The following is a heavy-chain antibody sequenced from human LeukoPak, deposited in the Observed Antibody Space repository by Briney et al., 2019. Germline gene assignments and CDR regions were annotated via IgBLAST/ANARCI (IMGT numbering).Heavy chain of an antibody. D-gene: IGHD4-17*01. V-gene: IGHV1-69*13. CDR1: GGTLSSFA. Sequence: ASVKVSCKDSGGTLSSFAISCVRQAPGQGLEWMGGIIPIFGTANYAQKFQGRVTITADESTSTAYMELSSLRSEDTAVYYCARDTVTTGWFDPWGQGTLVTVCS. CDR2: IIPIFGTA. J-gene: IGHJ5*02. CDR3: ARDTVTTGWFDP.